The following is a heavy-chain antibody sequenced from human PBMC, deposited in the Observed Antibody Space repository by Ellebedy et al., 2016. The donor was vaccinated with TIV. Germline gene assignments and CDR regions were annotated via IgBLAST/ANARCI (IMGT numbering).Heavy chain of an antibody. Sequence: MPSETLSLTCAVYGGSFSGYYWSWIRQPPGKGLEWIGEINHSGSTNYNPSLKSRVTISVDTSKNQFSLKLSSVTAADTAVYYCATFLGGWFDPWGQGTLVTVSS. D-gene: IGHD3-16*01. CDR2: INHSGST. J-gene: IGHJ5*02. CDR1: GGSFSGYY. V-gene: IGHV4-34*01. CDR3: ATFLGGWFDP.